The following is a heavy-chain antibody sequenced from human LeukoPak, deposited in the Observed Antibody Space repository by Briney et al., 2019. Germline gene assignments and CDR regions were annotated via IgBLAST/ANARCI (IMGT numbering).Heavy chain of an antibody. V-gene: IGHV3-48*01. D-gene: IGHD4-17*01. J-gene: IGHJ6*02. CDR3: ATIHSTVPTPAPSYYYCGMDV. Sequence: AGTLSLSCAASGVTFSSYSRNWVRQAPGKGLEWVSYISSSSSTIYYADSVKGRLPIPRDNAKNSLYLQMNSLRAEDTAVYYRATIHSTVPTPAPSYYYCGMDVWGQGTTVTVSS. CDR1: GVTFSSYS. CDR2: ISSSSSTI.